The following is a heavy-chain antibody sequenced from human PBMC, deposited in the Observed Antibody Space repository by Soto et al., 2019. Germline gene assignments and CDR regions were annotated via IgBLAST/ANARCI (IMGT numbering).Heavy chain of an antibody. CDR3: VRGSNGWSGIDY. J-gene: IGHJ4*02. Sequence: EVQLMESGGGLLQPGGSLGLSCTASGFTFSNYWMYWVRHGPGKGLVWVSRISGDGSSSNYEDSVKGRFTISRDNAKNTLYLQKNSLRAEDTAVYDCVRGSNGWSGIDYWGQGILVTVS. V-gene: IGHV3-74*01. D-gene: IGHD6-19*01. CDR1: GFTFSNYW. CDR2: ISGDGSSS.